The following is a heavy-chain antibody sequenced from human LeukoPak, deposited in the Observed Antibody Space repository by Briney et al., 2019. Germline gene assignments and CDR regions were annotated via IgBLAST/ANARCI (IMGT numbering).Heavy chain of an antibody. CDR1: GLVFSRHA. CDR2: ITYSGGST. D-gene: IGHD3-3*01. Sequence: GGSLRLSCEASGLVFSRHAMTWVRQAPGKGLEWVSGITYSGGSTFYAESVKGRFTISRDNSKNTLFLQMNDLRADDTAIYYCAMRIASETYLGVFDYWGQGTLVTVSS. V-gene: IGHV3-23*01. CDR3: AMRIASETYLGVFDY. J-gene: IGHJ4*02.